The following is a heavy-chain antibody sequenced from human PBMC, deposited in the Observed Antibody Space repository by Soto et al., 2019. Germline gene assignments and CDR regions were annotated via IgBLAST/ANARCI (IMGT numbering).Heavy chain of an antibody. D-gene: IGHD1-20*01. CDR1: GFDFKTYG. J-gene: IGHJ4*02. CDR3: VRTACVINNCSYRGVR. Sequence: QGQLVESGGGVVQPGRSLRLSCVASGFDFKTYGMHWVRQAPGKGLEWVAVIGFDGTNIHYSDSVRGRFSISRDNCENSVSLQMNSLRVEDTALYYCVRTACVINNCSYRGVRWGQGTLVTV. V-gene: IGHV3-33*01. CDR2: IGFDGTNI.